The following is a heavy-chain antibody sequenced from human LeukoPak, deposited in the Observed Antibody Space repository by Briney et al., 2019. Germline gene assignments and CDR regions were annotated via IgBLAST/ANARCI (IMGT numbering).Heavy chain of an antibody. V-gene: IGHV1-2*02. J-gene: IGHJ4*02. D-gene: IGHD5-24*01. CDR1: GNTFTGYY. Sequence: GASVKFSCKASGNTFTGYYMHWVRQAPGQGLEWMGWINPNSGGTNYAQKFQGRVTMTRDTSISTAYMELSRLRSDDTAVYYCAREDTMATIDDWGQGSLVTVSS. CDR3: AREDTMATIDD. CDR2: INPNSGGT.